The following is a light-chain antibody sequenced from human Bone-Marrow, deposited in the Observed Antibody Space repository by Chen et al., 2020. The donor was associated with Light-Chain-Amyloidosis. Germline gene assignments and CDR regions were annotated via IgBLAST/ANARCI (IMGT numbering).Light chain of an antibody. V-gene: IGLV3-25*03. CDR2: RDT. CDR3: QSADSSGTYEVI. Sequence: SYELTQPPPVSVSPGQTARITSSGDELPTKYAYWYQQKPGQAPVLVVHRDTERPAGISERFSGSSSGTTATLTISGVQAEDEADYHCQSADSSGTYEVIFGGGTKLTVL. CDR1: ELPTKY. J-gene: IGLJ2*01.